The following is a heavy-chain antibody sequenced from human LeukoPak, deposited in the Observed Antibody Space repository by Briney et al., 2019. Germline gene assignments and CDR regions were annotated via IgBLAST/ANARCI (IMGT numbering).Heavy chain of an antibody. CDR1: GFTFDDYA. CDR2: ISWNSGSI. J-gene: IGHJ2*01. V-gene: IGHV3-9*01. CDR3: AKWPFGGYYDSSGSFDL. D-gene: IGHD3-22*01. Sequence: GRSLRLSCAASGFTFDDYAMHWVRQAPGKGLEWVSGISWNSGSIGYADSVKGRFTITRDNAKNSLYLQMNSLRAEDTALYYCAKWPFGGYYDSSGSFDLWGRGTLVTGSS.